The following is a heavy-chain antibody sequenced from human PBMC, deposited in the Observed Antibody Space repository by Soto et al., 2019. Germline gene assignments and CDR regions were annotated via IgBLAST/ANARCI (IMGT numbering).Heavy chain of an antibody. V-gene: IGHV3-30-3*01. Sequence: QVQLVESGGGVVQPGRSLRLSCAASGFTFSSYAMHWVRQAPGKGLEWVAVISYDGSNKYYADSVKGRFTISRDNSKNSLYQQMNSLRAEDTAVYYCARESERGLAYWGQGTLVTVSS. CDR3: ARESERGLAY. J-gene: IGHJ4*02. CDR1: GFTFSSYA. D-gene: IGHD3-16*01. CDR2: ISYDGSNK.